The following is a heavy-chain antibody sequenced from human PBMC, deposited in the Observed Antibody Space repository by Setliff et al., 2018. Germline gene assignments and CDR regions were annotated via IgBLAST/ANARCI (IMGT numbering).Heavy chain of an antibody. CDR1: GASITSNNW. Sequence: KTSETLSLTCAVSGASITSNNWWSWVRQPPGMRLEWIGEVYHNENTNYNASLKSRVTMSVDRSKDQFSLRLTSVTAADTAVYYCARTPRGGNSAFDIWGQGTMVTVSS. J-gene: IGHJ3*02. D-gene: IGHD2-21*02. CDR2: VYHNENT. CDR3: ARTPRGGNSAFDI. V-gene: IGHV4-4*02.